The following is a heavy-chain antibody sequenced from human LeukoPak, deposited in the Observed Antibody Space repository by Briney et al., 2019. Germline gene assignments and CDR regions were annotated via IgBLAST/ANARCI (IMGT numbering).Heavy chain of an antibody. CDR3: ARGSGFENYYGSGSYQV. J-gene: IGHJ4*02. V-gene: IGHV1-18*01. CDR1: GYTFTSCG. D-gene: IGHD3-10*01. Sequence: ASVKVSCKASGYTFTSCGISWVRQAPGQGLEWMGWISAYNGNTNYAQKLQGRVTMTTDTSTSTAYMELRSLRSDDTAVYYCARGSGFENYYGSGSYQVWGQGTLVTVSS. CDR2: ISAYNGNT.